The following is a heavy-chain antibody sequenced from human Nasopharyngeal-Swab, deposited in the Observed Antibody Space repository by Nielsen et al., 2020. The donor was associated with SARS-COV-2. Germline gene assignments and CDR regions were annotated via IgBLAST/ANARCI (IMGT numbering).Heavy chain of an antibody. D-gene: IGHD3-10*01. V-gene: IGHV3-7*01. Sequence: GESLKISCAASGFTFSSYWMSWVRQAPGKGLEWVANIKQDGSEKYYVDSVKGRFTISRDNAKNSLYLQMNSLRAEDTAVYYCAREGITMLRFNWFDPWGQGTLVTVSS. CDR2: IKQDGSEK. CDR3: AREGITMLRFNWFDP. J-gene: IGHJ5*02. CDR1: GFTFSSYW.